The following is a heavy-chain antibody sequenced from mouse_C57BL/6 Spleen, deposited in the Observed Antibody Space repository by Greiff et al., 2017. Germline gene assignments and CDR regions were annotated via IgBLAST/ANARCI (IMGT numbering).Heavy chain of an antibody. D-gene: IGHD1-2*01. Sequence: VQLQQSGPELVKPGASVKISCKASGYTFTDYYMNWVKQSHGKSLEWIGDINPNNGGTSYNQKFKGKATLTVDKSSSTAYMQLRSLTSEDSAVXYCARSGWGWYFDYWGQGTTLTVSS. CDR1: GYTFTDYY. V-gene: IGHV1-26*01. CDR2: INPNNGGT. CDR3: ARSGWGWYFDY. J-gene: IGHJ2*01.